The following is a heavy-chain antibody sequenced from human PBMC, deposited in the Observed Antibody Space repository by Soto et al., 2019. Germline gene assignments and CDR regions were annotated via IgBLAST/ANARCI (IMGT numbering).Heavy chain of an antibody. CDR3: ATWGGRQIGPDYYDISGPLEYYGMDV. CDR1: GGTFSSYA. D-gene: IGHD3-22*01. V-gene: IGHV1-69*13. J-gene: IGHJ6*02. CDR2: IIPIFGTA. Sequence: SVKVSCKASGGTFSSYAISWVRQAPGQGLEWMGGIIPIFGTANYAQKFQGRVTITADESTSTAYMELSSLRSEDTAVYYCATWGGRQIGPDYYDISGPLEYYGMDVWGQGTTVTVSS.